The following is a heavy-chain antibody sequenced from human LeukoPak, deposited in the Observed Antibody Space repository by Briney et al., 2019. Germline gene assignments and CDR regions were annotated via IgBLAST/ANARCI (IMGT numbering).Heavy chain of an antibody. J-gene: IGHJ4*02. CDR3: ARGCSSISCYMDY. CDR2: ISSSSSYI. D-gene: IGHD2-2*02. V-gene: IGHV3-21*01. CDR1: GFTFSSYS. Sequence: GGSLRLSCAASGFTFSSYSMNWVRQAPGKGLEWVSSISSSSSYIYYADSVKGRFTISRDNAKNSLYLQMNSLRAEDTAVYYCARGCSSISCYMDYWGQGTLVTVSS.